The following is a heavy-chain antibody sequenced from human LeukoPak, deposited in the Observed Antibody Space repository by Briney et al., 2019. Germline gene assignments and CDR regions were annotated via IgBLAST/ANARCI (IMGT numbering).Heavy chain of an antibody. D-gene: IGHD2-15*01. CDR3: ARVVPDTPYYYYGMDV. Sequence: AGGSLRLSCAASGFTFSSYSMNWVRQAPGKGLEWVSSISSRSGYTYDADSVKGRLTISRDNAKNSLYLQMNSLRAEDTAVYYCARVVPDTPYYYYGMDVWGQGITVTVSS. V-gene: IGHV3-21*01. CDR2: ISSRSGYT. J-gene: IGHJ6*02. CDR1: GFTFSSYS.